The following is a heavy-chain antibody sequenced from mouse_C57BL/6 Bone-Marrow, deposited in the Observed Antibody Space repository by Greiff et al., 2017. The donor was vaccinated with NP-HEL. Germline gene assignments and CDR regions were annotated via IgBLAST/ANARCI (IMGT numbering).Heavy chain of an antibody. Sequence: EVQRVESGGGLVQPGGSLSLSCAASGFTFTDYYMSWVRQPPGKALEWLGFIRNKANGYTTEYSASVKGRFTISRDNSQSILYLQMNALRAEDSATYYCARYWGNYGAMDYWGQGTSVTVSS. V-gene: IGHV7-3*01. CDR1: GFTFTDYY. D-gene: IGHD2-1*01. CDR2: IRNKANGYTT. J-gene: IGHJ4*01. CDR3: ARYWGNYGAMDY.